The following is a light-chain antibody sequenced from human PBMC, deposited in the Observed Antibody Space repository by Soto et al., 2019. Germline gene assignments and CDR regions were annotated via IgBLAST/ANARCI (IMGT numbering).Light chain of an antibody. CDR2: AAS. CDR3: EKYNSAPRT. J-gene: IGKJ1*01. CDR1: QGINNF. Sequence: DIKVTQSPSSLSASVGDRVTITCRASQGINNFLAWYQQKPGEAPKLLIYAASTLQSGVPSRFSGSGSGTDFTLTMSSLQPGDVATYYCEKYNSAPRTFGQGTKVGIK. V-gene: IGKV1-27*01.